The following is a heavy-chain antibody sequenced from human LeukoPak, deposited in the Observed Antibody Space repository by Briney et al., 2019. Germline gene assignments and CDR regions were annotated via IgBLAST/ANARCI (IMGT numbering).Heavy chain of an antibody. CDR1: GFTFSSYA. Sequence: PGGSLRLSCAASGFTFSSYAMHWVRQAPGKGLEWVAVISYDGSNKYYADSVKGRFTISRDNSKNTLYLQMNSLRAEDTAVYYCAREAVFGSFDYWGQGTLVTVSS. CDR3: AREAVFGSFDY. CDR2: ISYDGSNK. V-gene: IGHV3-30-3*01. J-gene: IGHJ4*02. D-gene: IGHD3-10*01.